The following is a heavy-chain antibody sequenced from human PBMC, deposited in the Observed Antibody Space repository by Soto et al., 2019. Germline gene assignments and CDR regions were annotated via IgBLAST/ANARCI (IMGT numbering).Heavy chain of an antibody. CDR1: GYTFTSYA. CDR2: INAGTGNT. J-gene: IGHJ4*02. Sequence: QVQLVQSGAEVKKPGASVKVSCKASGYTFTSYAMHWVRQAPGQRLEWMGWINAGTGNTKYSQKFQGRVTITRDTSASTAYMELSSLRSEDTAVYYCARDTHYYDSSGEFDYWGQGTLVTVSS. CDR3: ARDTHYYDSSGEFDY. D-gene: IGHD3-22*01. V-gene: IGHV1-3*01.